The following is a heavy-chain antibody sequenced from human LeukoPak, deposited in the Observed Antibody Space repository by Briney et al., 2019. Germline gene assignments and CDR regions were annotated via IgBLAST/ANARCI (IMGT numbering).Heavy chain of an antibody. V-gene: IGHV1-2*02. CDR1: GYTFTGYY. CDR3: ARMMTPRHYYDRSGYYYGAFDI. CDR2: INPNRGGT. J-gene: IGHJ3*02. D-gene: IGHD3-22*01. Sequence: ASVKVSCKASGYTFTGYYMHGVRQAPGQGLEWVGWINPNRGGTNYAQKLQGRVTMTTDTSTSTAYMELSSLRSDDTAVYYCARMMTPRHYYDRSGYYYGAFDIWGQGTMVTVSS.